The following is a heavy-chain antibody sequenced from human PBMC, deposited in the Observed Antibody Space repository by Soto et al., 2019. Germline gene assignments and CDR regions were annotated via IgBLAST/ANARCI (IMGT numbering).Heavy chain of an antibody. J-gene: IGHJ4*02. CDR2: IIPIFGTA. CDR1: GGTFSSYA. V-gene: IGHV1-69*12. CDR3: ARGGGDYYDSSGYYFDY. D-gene: IGHD3-22*01. Sequence: QVQLVQSGAEVKKPGSSVKVSCKASGGTFSSYAISWVRQAPGQGLEWMGGIIPIFGTANYAQKFQGRVTITADESTSKAYMELRRLRSEDTAVYYCARGGGDYYDSSGYYFDYWGQGTLVTVSS.